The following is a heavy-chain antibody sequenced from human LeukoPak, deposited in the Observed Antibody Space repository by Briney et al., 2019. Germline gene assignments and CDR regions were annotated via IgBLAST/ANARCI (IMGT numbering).Heavy chain of an antibody. Sequence: GGSLRLSCAASGFTFNNYGLTWVRQAPGKGLEWVAVISYDGSNKYYADSVKGRFTISRDNSKNTLYLQMNSLRAEDTAVYYCAKDQKRGYSYGYLFYYYYMDVWGKGTTVTISS. CDR1: GFTFNNYG. D-gene: IGHD5-18*01. V-gene: IGHV3-30*18. CDR2: ISYDGSNK. CDR3: AKDQKRGYSYGYLFYYYYMDV. J-gene: IGHJ6*03.